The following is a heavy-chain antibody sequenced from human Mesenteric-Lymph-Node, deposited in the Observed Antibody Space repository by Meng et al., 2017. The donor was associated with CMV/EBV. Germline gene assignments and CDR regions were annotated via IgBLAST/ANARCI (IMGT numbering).Heavy chain of an antibody. CDR3: ARLVGYYGSGSYYKEAFDI. Sequence: KVSCKGSGYSFTSYWIGWVRQMPGKGLEWMGIIYPGDSDTRYSPSFQGQVTISADKSISTAYLQWSSLEASDTAMYYCARLVGYYGSGSYYKEAFDIWGQGTMVTVSS. V-gene: IGHV5-51*01. J-gene: IGHJ3*02. CDR2: IYPGDSDT. CDR1: GYSFTSYW. D-gene: IGHD3-10*01.